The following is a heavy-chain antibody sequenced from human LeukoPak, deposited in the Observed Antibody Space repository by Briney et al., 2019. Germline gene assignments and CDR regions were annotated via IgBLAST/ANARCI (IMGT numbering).Heavy chain of an antibody. CDR2: ISAYNGNT. Sequence: ASVKVSCKASGYTFTSYGISWVRQAPGQGLEWMGWISAYNGNTNYAQKLQGRVTMTTDTSTSTAYMELRSLRSDDTAVYYCARVEGGYSGGWDFDYWGQGTLVTVSS. CDR1: GYTFTSYG. J-gene: IGHJ4*02. CDR3: ARVEGGYSGGWDFDY. V-gene: IGHV1-18*01. D-gene: IGHD6-19*01.